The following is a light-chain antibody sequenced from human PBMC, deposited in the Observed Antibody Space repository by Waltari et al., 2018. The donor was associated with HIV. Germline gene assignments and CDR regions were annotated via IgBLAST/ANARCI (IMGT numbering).Light chain of an antibody. V-gene: IGKV3-11*01. Sequence: EIVLTQSPATLSVSPGERAILSCRASQSVSRHLAWYQQKSGQAPRLIIYEISTRAAGTPGRFNGSGSGTDFTLTITDVEPADVAVYYCQQRGTWPQVTFGGGTRVEI. J-gene: IGKJ4*01. CDR1: QSVSRH. CDR2: EIS. CDR3: QQRGTWPQVT.